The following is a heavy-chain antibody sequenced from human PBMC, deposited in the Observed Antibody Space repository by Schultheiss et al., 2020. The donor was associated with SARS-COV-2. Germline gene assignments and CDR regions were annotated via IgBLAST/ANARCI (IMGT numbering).Heavy chain of an antibody. J-gene: IGHJ4*02. CDR3: VKDRGLDFWSGRFDY. CDR2: ISSNGGST. CDR1: GFTFSSYA. D-gene: IGHD3-3*01. Sequence: GESLKISCAASGFTFSSYAMHWVRQAPGKGLEYVSAISSNGGSTYYADSVKGRFTISRDNSKNTLYLQMSSLRAEDTAVYYCVKDRGLDFWSGRFDYWGQGTLVTVSS. V-gene: IGHV3-64D*09.